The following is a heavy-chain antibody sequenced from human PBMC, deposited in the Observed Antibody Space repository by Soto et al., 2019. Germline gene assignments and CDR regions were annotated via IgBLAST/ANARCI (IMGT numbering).Heavy chain of an antibody. J-gene: IGHJ4*02. D-gene: IGHD2-21*02. CDR1: GFTFSSYA. Sequence: EVQLLESGGGLVQPGGSLRLSCAASGFTFSSYAMSWVRQAPGKGLEWVSAISGSGGSTYYADSVKGRCTISRDNSKNTLYLQMNSLSAEDTAVYYCAQDYGKLFPPYCGGVCYGGYFDYWGQGTLVTVSS. CDR2: ISGSGGST. V-gene: IGHV3-23*01. CDR3: AQDYGKLFPPYCGGVCYGGYFDY.